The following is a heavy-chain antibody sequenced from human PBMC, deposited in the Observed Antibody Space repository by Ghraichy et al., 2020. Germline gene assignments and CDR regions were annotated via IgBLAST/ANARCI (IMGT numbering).Heavy chain of an antibody. Sequence: GGSLRLSCAASGFTFSNYGMNWVRQAPGKGLEWVSYIRGNSSTIYYTDSVKGRFTISRDNAKNSLYLQMNSLRDEDTAVYYCARGRGPRVAMMGFDPWGQGTLVTVSS. CDR2: IRGNSSTI. CDR1: GFTFSNYG. J-gene: IGHJ5*02. D-gene: IGHD2-21*01. CDR3: ARGRGPRVAMMGFDP. V-gene: IGHV3-48*02.